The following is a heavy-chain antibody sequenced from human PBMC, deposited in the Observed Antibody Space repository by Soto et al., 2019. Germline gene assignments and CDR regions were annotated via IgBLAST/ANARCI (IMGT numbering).Heavy chain of an antibody. V-gene: IGHV3-33*01. J-gene: IGHJ5*02. CDR3: ARAVSTTAVNWFDH. CDR2: IWNNGNRK. Sequence: QVQLVESGGGVVQPGRSLRLSCAASGFTFWNYGMHWVRQAPGKGPEWVATIWNNGNRKYYADSVTGRFTISREKSRNTLYLEMNSLRGEDTAVYYCARAVSTTAVNWFDHWGQGTQVTVSS. D-gene: IGHD2-2*01. CDR1: GFTFWNYG.